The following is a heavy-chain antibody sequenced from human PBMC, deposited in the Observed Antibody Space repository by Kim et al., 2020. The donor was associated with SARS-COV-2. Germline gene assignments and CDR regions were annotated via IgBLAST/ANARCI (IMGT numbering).Heavy chain of an antibody. V-gene: IGHV7-4-1*02. CDR2: INTNTGNP. Sequence: ASVKVSCKASGYTFTSYAMNWVRQAPGQGLEWMGWINTNTGNPTYAQGFTGRFVFSLDTSVSTAYLQISSLKAEDTAVYYCARVRSGYYSPKGAYYGMDVWGQGTTVTVSS. J-gene: IGHJ6*02. CDR1: GYTFTSYA. D-gene: IGHD3-3*01. CDR3: ARVRSGYYSPKGAYYGMDV.